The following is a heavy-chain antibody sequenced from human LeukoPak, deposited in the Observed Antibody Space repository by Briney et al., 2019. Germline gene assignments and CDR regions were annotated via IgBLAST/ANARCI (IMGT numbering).Heavy chain of an antibody. CDR1: GGSISSSSYY. V-gene: IGHV4-39*07. J-gene: IGHJ4*02. CDR3: AKEVAQQLVRGYFDY. D-gene: IGHD6-13*01. CDR2: IYYSGST. Sequence: SETLSLTCTVSGGSISSSSYYWGWIRQPPGKGLEWIGSIYYSGSTYYNPSLKSRVTISVDTSKNQFSLKLSSVTAADTAVYYCAKEVAQQLVRGYFDYWGQGTLVTVSS.